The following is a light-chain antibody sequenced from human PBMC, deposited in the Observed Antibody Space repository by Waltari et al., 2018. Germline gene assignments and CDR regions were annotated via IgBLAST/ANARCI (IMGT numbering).Light chain of an antibody. CDR3: QQSRQWPRRT. CDR2: FGS. CDR1: ESVGTD. J-gene: IGKJ2*01. Sequence: EIVMTQSPVTMSVSPGEGVTLSCTASESVGTDVAWYRHKPGQPPRLLIYFGSTRATGVPARISGSGSATDFSLTISSLESEDFAFYYCQQSRQWPRRTFGQGTKLE. V-gene: IGKV3D-15*01.